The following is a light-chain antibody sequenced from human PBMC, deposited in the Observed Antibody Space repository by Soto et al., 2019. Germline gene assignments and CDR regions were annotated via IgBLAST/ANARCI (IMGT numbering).Light chain of an antibody. J-gene: IGKJ4*01. CDR1: QSVSSY. V-gene: IGKV3-11*01. Sequence: EIVLTQSPATLSLSPGERATLSCRASQSVSSYLAWYQQKPGKSPRHLIYDASNRATGIPARFSGSGSGTDFTLTISSLEPEDVAVYYCQQRSNWPFTFGGGTKVEIK. CDR2: DAS. CDR3: QQRSNWPFT.